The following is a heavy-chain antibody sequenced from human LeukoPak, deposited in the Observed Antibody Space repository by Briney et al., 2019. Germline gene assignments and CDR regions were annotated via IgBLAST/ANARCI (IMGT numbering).Heavy chain of an antibody. CDR2: ISYDGSNK. J-gene: IGHJ4*02. CDR3: ARDQGYCSGGSCYPAGYFDY. D-gene: IGHD2-15*01. V-gene: IGHV3-30*04. Sequence: GGSLRLSCAASGFTFSSYAMHWVRQAPGKGLEWVAVISYDGSNKYYADSVKGRFTIYRDNSKNTLYLQMNSLRAEDTAVYYCARDQGYCSGGSCYPAGYFDYWGQGTLVTVPS. CDR1: GFTFSSYA.